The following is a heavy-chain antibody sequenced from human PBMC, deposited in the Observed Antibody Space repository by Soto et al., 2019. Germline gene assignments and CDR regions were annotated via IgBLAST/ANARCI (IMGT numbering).Heavy chain of an antibody. V-gene: IGHV3-30-3*01. CDR2: ISYDGGNK. J-gene: IGHJ6*02. D-gene: IGHD1-26*01. Sequence: GGSLRLSCAASGFTFSSYAMHWVRQAPGKGLEWVAVISYDGGNKYYADSVKGRFTISRDNSKNTLYLQMNSLRAEDTAVYYCAREKSESYSSGMDVWGQGTTVTVSS. CDR1: GFTFSSYA. CDR3: AREKSESYSSGMDV.